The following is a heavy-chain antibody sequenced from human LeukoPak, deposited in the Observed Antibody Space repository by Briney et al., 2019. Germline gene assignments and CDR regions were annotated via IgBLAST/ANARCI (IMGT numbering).Heavy chain of an antibody. V-gene: IGHV3-21*01. D-gene: IGHD4-17*01. CDR3: ATGMTTVSSVDY. CDR2: ISSSSSYI. Sequence: GGSLRLSCAASGFTFSSYGMHWVRQAPGKGLEWVSSISSSSSYIYYADSVKGRFTISRDNAKNSLYLQMNSLRAEDTAVYYCATGMTTVSSVDYWGQGTLVTVFS. J-gene: IGHJ4*02. CDR1: GFTFSSYG.